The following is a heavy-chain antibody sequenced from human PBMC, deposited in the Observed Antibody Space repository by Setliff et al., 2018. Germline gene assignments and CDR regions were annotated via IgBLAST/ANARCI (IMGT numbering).Heavy chain of an antibody. CDR2: INPNSGGT. CDR1: GYTFTGYY. Sequence: ASVKVSCKASGYTFTGYYMHWVRQAPGQGLEWMGRINPNSGGTNYAQKFQGRVTMTRDTSISTAYMELSRLRSDDTAVYYCARVAVGAMGSDYWGQGTLVTVSS. J-gene: IGHJ4*02. CDR3: ARVAVGAMGSDY. V-gene: IGHV1-2*06. D-gene: IGHD5-18*01.